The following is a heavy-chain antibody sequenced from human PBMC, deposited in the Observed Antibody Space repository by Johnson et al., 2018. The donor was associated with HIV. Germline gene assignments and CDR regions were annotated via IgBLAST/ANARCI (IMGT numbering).Heavy chain of an antibody. V-gene: IGHV3-30*03. Sequence: QVQLVESGGGVVQPGRSLRLSCVASGFTFSNYGMHWVRQAPGKGLEWVAVISYDGSKKYYADSVKGRFTISRDNAKNSLYLQMNSLRAEDTALYYCARVLGSGGSCYSDAVDIWGQGTMVTVSS. CDR2: ISYDGSKK. J-gene: IGHJ3*02. CDR1: GFTFSNYG. D-gene: IGHD2-15*01. CDR3: ARVLGSGGSCYSDAVDI.